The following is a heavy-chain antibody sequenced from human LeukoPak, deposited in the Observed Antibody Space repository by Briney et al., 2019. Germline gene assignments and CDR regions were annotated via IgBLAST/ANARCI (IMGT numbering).Heavy chain of an antibody. CDR2: ISGSGDST. CDR1: GFTFSRYA. Sequence: GGSLRLSCAASGFTFSRYAMSWVRQAPGKGLEWVSGISGSGDSTYYADSVKGRFTISRDNAKNSLYLQMNSLRAEDTAVYYCASYYYDSSGYYSVPVDYWGQGTLVTVSS. CDR3: ASYYYDSSGYYSVPVDY. V-gene: IGHV3-23*01. J-gene: IGHJ4*02. D-gene: IGHD3-22*01.